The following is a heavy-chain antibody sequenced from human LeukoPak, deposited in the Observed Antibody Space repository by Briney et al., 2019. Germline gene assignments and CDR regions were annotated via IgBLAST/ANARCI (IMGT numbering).Heavy chain of an antibody. CDR2: ISSDGGIT. J-gene: IGHJ4*02. CDR3: ARHLNYYLDY. Sequence: EGSLRLSCAASGFTFSTYWMHWVRQAPGKGLVWVSRISSDGGITGYADSVKGRFTISRDNAKNTLYLQMNSLRAEDTAVYYCARHLNYYLDYWGQGTLVTVSS. D-gene: IGHD3-10*01. CDR1: GFTFSTYW. V-gene: IGHV3-74*01.